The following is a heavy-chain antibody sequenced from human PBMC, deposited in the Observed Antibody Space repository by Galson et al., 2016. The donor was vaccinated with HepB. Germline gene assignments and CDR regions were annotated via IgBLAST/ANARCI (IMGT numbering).Heavy chain of an antibody. V-gene: IGHV1-2*02. Sequence: SVKVSCKASGDTFSDYFIQWVRQAPGQTLEWLGWINPRTGDPYYAQRFQGRMTLTADTSLNTAYMELNSLTSDDTAIYYCAREKSGRGDWYFDLSGRGSLIIVSS. CDR3: AREKSGRGDWYFDL. J-gene: IGHJ2*01. CDR2: INPRTGDP. D-gene: IGHD5-12*01. CDR1: GDTFSDYF.